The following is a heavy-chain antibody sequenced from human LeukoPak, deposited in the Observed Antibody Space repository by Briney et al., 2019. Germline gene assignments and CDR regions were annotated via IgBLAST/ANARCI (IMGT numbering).Heavy chain of an antibody. V-gene: IGHV3-23*01. CDR3: AKDFSSGWYPDAFDI. Sequence: GGSLRLSCAASGFTFSSSAMAWVRHAPGKGLEWVSTISYSGSGTYYADSVKGRFTISRDNSKNTLYLQMNSLRAEDTAVYYCAKDFSSGWYPDAFDIWGQGTMVTVSS. D-gene: IGHD6-19*01. CDR1: GFTFSSSA. CDR2: ISYSGSGT. J-gene: IGHJ3*02.